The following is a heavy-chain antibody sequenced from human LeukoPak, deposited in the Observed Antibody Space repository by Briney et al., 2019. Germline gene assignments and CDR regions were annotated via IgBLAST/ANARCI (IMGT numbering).Heavy chain of an antibody. J-gene: IGHJ4*02. CDR3: ARERDYGDYSGFDY. CDR1: GGSFSGYY. V-gene: IGHV4-34*01. Sequence: SETLSLTCAVYGGSFSGYYWSWIRQPPGKGLEWIGEINHSGSTNYNPSLKSRVTISVDTSKNQFSLKLTSVTAADTAVYYCARERDYGDYSGFDYWGQGTLLTVSS. CDR2: INHSGST. D-gene: IGHD4-17*01.